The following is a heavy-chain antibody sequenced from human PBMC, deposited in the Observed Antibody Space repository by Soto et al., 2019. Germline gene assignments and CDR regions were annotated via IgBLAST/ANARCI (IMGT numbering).Heavy chain of an antibody. CDR1: GLSFSSYG. D-gene: IGHD3-16*02. CDR2: ISYDGSNN. Sequence: QVQLVESGGGVVQPGRSLRLSCAASGLSFSSYGMHWVRQAPGKGLEWVAFISYDGSNNYYADSVKGRFTISRDSSKSTLYLQMNSLRPEDTAVYYCAKALGELSPESYDYWGQGTLVTVSS. J-gene: IGHJ4*02. V-gene: IGHV3-30*18. CDR3: AKALGELSPESYDY.